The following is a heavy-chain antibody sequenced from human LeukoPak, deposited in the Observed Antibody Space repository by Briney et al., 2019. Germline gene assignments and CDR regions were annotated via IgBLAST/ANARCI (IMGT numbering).Heavy chain of an antibody. CDR2: NSGRTT. CDR3: ASGAMTTIDY. V-gene: IGHV3-64*01. J-gene: IGHJ4*02. Sequence: QPGGSLRLSCAASGFSLRDYSMNWVRQAPGKGLEWVSYNSGRTTFYANSVKGRFTISRDNSKNTLYLQMGSLRAEDMAVYYCASGAMTTIDYWGQGTLVTVSS. D-gene: IGHD4-11*01. CDR1: GFSLRDYS.